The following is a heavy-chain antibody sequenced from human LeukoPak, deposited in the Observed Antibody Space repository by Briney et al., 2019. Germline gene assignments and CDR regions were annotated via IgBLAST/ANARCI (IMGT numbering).Heavy chain of an antibody. CDR1: GFPFSSHG. V-gene: IGHV3-23*01. D-gene: IGHD4/OR15-4a*01. CDR2: ISPGGGPT. Sequence: PGGSLRLSCAGSGFPFSSHGMNWVRQAPGKGLEWVSGISPGGGPTYYADSVKGRFTISRDDSKNTLYLQMKNLRAEDTAVYYCARRAGAYSHPYDYWGQGTLVTVSS. CDR3: ARRAGAYSHPYDY. J-gene: IGHJ4*02.